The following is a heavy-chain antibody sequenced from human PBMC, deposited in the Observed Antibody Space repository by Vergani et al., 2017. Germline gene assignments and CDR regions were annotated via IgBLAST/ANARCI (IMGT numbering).Heavy chain of an antibody. J-gene: IGHJ6*02. CDR1: GYTFTGYY. D-gene: IGHD6-13*01. V-gene: IGHV1-2*02. CDR3: ARDFYLPSIAAAGTGERYGMDV. CDR2: INPNSGGT. Sequence: QVQLVQSGAEVKKPGASVKVSCKASGYTFTGYYMHWVRQAPGQGLEWMGWINPNSGGTNYAQKFQGRVTMTRDTSISTAYMELSRLRSDDTAVYYCARDFYLPSIAAAGTGERYGMDVWGQGTTVTVSS.